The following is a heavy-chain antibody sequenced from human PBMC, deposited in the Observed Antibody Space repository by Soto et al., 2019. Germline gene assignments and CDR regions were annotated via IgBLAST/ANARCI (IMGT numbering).Heavy chain of an antibody. V-gene: IGHV3-23*01. J-gene: IGHJ5*02. CDR1: GFTFISYA. CDR2: ISGSGGST. Sequence: GALRVCSAASGFTFISYAMSWVRQAPGKGLEWVSAISGSGGSTYYADSVKGRFTISRDNSKNTLYLQMNSLRAEDTAVYYCAKGGMYYYDSSGSYLYNWFDPWGQGTLVTVS. CDR3: AKGGMYYYDSSGSYLYNWFDP. D-gene: IGHD3-22*01.